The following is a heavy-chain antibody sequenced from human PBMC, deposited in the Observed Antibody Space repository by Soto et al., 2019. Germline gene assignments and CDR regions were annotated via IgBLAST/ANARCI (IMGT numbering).Heavy chain of an antibody. Sequence: QVQLQESDARLVKASQTLSLTCTVSGGSVSSGAYYWTWVRQRPGKGLEWIGDIFYSGSTYYSPALESPLSISHDNSKNRVSLRLSSVTAADTAMYYCSRASLRAVYAFDIWGQGTMVTVSS. V-gene: IGHV4-31*01. CDR1: GGSVSSGAYY. CDR3: SRASLRAVYAFDI. CDR2: IFYSGST. J-gene: IGHJ3*02. D-gene: IGHD1-20*01.